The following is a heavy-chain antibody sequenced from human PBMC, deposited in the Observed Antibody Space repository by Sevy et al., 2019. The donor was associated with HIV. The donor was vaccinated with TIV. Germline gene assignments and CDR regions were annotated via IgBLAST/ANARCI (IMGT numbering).Heavy chain of an antibody. J-gene: IGHJ4*02. CDR2: INSDSDTM. V-gene: IGHV3-48*02. CDR1: GFPFNYYA. Sequence: GESLKISCVASGFPFNYYAMNWVRQAPGKGLEWILYINSDSDTMYYGDSVKGRFTISSDNAKNSMYLQMNSLRDEETAVYYCARERGTYYDTSGYPYLLEAGFDYWGQGTLVTVSS. D-gene: IGHD3-22*01. CDR3: ARERGTYYDTSGYPYLLEAGFDY.